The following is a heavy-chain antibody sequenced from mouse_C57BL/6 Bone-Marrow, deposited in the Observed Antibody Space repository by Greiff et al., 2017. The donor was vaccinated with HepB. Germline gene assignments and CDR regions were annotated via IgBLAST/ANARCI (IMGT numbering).Heavy chain of an antibody. D-gene: IGHD3-3*01. Sequence: VHLVESGAELVRPGTSVKMSCKASGYTFTNYWIGWAKQRPGHGLEWIGDIYPGGGYTNYNEKFKGKATLTADKSSSTAYMQFSSLTSEDSAIYYCARGGPYYAMDYWGQGTSVTVSS. J-gene: IGHJ4*01. CDR3: ARGGPYYAMDY. V-gene: IGHV1-63*01. CDR2: IYPGGGYT. CDR1: GYTFTNYW.